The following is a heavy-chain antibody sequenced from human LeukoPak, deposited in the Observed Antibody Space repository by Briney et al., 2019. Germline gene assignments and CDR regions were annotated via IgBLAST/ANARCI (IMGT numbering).Heavy chain of an antibody. V-gene: IGHV3-23*01. CDR2: ISGSGGST. CDR3: ATVAVSPNWFDP. J-gene: IGHJ5*02. Sequence: GGSLRLSCAASGFTFSRYAMSWVRQAPGKGLEWVSAISGSGGSTYYADSVKGRFTISRDNSKNTLYLQMNSLRAEDTAVYYCATVAVSPNWFDPWGQGTLVTVSS. CDR1: GFTFSRYA.